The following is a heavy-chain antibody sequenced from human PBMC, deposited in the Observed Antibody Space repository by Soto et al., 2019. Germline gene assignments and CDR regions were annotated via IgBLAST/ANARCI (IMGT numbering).Heavy chain of an antibody. V-gene: IGHV1-46*01. D-gene: IGHD6-19*01. CDR3: ASDRGQWNDY. CDR1: GYTFTSYY. J-gene: IGHJ4*02. CDR2: INPSGGST. Sequence: QVQLVPSGAEVKKPGASVKVSCKAAGYTFTSYYMHWVRHAPGQGIEGMGIINPSGGSTSYAQKFQVRVEMTRDRSMSTASMALSSLRSEDTSVYYCASDRGQWNDYWCQGTLVTVA.